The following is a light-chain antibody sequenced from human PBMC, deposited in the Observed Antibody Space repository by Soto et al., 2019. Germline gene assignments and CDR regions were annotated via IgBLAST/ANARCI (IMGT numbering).Light chain of an antibody. Sequence: EIVLTQSPGTLSLSPGERATLSCRASQSVSNSYIAWYQQRPGQAPRLLIYGASSRATGIPDRFTGSGSGTEFTLSITRLEPEAFAVYYCQQYGRSPWTFGQGTKVEIK. J-gene: IGKJ1*01. CDR1: QSVSNSY. CDR2: GAS. V-gene: IGKV3-20*01. CDR3: QQYGRSPWT.